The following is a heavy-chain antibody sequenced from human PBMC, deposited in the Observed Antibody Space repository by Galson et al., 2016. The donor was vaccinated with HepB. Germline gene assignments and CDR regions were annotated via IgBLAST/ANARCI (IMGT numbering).Heavy chain of an antibody. Sequence: SVKVSCTASGGTFSTYVISWVRQTPGQGLEWMGGITPIFGTGDYPQKFQGRVTITADESTSTAYMQLSSLRPEDTAVYHCARDLPHYDFWSGFPDWGQGTLVTVSS. CDR2: ITPIFGTG. CDR3: ARDLPHYDFWSGFPD. J-gene: IGHJ4*02. CDR1: GGTFSTYV. D-gene: IGHD3-3*01. V-gene: IGHV1-69*13.